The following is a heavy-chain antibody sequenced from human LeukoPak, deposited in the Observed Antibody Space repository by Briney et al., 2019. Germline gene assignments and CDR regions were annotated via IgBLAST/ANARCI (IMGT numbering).Heavy chain of an antibody. CDR3: ARGYCGGDCYNYYYYYMDV. Sequence: SETLSLTCTVSGGSISPYYWSWIRQSPGKGLEWIGYIYYSGNTYYNPSLKSRVTISVDTSKNQFSLKLSSVTAADTAVYYCARGYCGGDCYNYYYYYMDVWGKGTTVTISS. CDR2: IYYSGNT. J-gene: IGHJ6*03. CDR1: GGSISPYY. D-gene: IGHD2-21*02. V-gene: IGHV4-59*01.